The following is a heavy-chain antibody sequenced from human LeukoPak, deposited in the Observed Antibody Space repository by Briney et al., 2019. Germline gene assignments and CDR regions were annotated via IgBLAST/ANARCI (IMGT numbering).Heavy chain of an antibody. CDR1: GFTFSSYA. D-gene: IGHD3-10*01. CDR3: AKAFDFYAFDI. J-gene: IGHJ3*02. Sequence: PGGSLRLSCAASGFTFSSYAMSWVRQAPGKGLEWVSSITDSGGSTYPADSVKGRFTISRDNSKNTLYLQMNSLRAEDTAIFYCAKAFDFYAFDIWGQGTMVTVSS. V-gene: IGHV3-23*01. CDR2: ITDSGGST.